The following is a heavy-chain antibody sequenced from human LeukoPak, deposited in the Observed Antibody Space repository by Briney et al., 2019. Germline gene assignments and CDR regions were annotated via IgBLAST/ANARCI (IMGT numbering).Heavy chain of an antibody. CDR1: GFTFSSYS. V-gene: IGHV3-21*01. CDR2: ISGSTNYM. J-gene: IGHJ4*02. CDR3: ARDGERYYDSTNYYYFDY. Sequence: GGSLRLSCAASGFTFSSYSMNWVRQAPGKGLEWVSSISGSTNYMYYADSVKGRFTISRDNAKNSLYLQMNSLRAEDTAVYHCARDGERYYDSTNYYYFDYWGQGTLVTVSS. D-gene: IGHD3-22*01.